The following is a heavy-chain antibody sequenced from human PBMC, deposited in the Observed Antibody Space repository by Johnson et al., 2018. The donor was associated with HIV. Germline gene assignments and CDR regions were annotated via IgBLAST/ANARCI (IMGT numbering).Heavy chain of an antibody. CDR3: VLEVGDNVRGLLGLRWAM. CDR1: GFTFSSYA. CDR2: ISYDGSDK. D-gene: IGHD3-10*02. J-gene: IGHJ1*01. Sequence: VQLVESGGGVVQPGRSLRLSCAASGFTFSSYAFHWVRQAPAKGLEWVASISYDGSDKYHADSVKGRFTVSREDAKNSLYLQMNSGCFHALGPASSVLEVGDNVRGLLGLRWAMWG. V-gene: IGHV3-30*14.